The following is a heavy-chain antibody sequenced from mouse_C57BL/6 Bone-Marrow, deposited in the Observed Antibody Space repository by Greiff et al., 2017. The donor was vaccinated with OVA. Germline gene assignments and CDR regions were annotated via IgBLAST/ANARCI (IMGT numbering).Heavy chain of an antibody. CDR1: GYTFTSYW. Sequence: EVQLQESGTVLARPGASVKMSCKTSGYTFTSYWMHWVKQRPGQGLEWIGAIYPGNSDTSYNQKFKGKAKLTAVTSASTAYMELSSLTNEDSAVYYCTYYSNYVRYFDVWGTGTTVTVSS. D-gene: IGHD2-5*01. V-gene: IGHV1-5*01. CDR3: TYYSNYVRYFDV. J-gene: IGHJ1*03. CDR2: IYPGNSDT.